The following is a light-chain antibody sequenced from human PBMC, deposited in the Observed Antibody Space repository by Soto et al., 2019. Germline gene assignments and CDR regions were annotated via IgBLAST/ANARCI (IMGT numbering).Light chain of an antibody. Sequence: EIVITQTPVTLSVSPGERATLSCRASQSVSSILAWYQQKPGQAPRLLIYGASTRATGVPARFSGSGSGTEFTLTISSLQSEDFAVYYCQHYNNWPPWTFGQGTKVEIK. J-gene: IGKJ1*01. CDR2: GAS. CDR3: QHYNNWPPWT. CDR1: QSVSSI. V-gene: IGKV3-15*01.